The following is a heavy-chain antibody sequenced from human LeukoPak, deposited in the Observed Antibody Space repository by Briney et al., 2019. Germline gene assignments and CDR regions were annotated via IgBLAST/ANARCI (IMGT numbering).Heavy chain of an antibody. Sequence: GGSLRLSCAASGFTFSSYAMSWVRQAPGKGLEWVSGISGSGGSTYYADSVKGRFTISRDNAKNTLYLQMNSLRAEDTAVYYCATPYYGSGSSLDPWGQGTLVTVSS. CDR3: ATPYYGSGSSLDP. D-gene: IGHD3-10*01. CDR1: GFTFSSYA. J-gene: IGHJ5*02. CDR2: ISGSGGST. V-gene: IGHV3-23*01.